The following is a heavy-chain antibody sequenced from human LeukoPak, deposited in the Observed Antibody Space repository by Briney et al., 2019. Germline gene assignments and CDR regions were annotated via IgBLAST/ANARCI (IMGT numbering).Heavy chain of an antibody. J-gene: IGHJ5*02. D-gene: IGHD3-3*01. V-gene: IGHV3-23*01. CDR2: ISGSGGST. Sequence: GGSLRLSCAASGFTFSSYAMSWVRQAPGKGLEWVSAISGSGGSTYYADSVKGRFTISRDNSKNTLYLQMNSLRAEDTAVYYCAKDCPNFWSGYLTFDPWGQGTLVTVSS. CDR3: AKDCPNFWSGYLTFDP. CDR1: GFTFSSYA.